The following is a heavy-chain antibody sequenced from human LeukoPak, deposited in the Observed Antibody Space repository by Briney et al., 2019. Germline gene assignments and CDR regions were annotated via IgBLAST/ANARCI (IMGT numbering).Heavy chain of an antibody. CDR3: ARDPDFYGSGSYYKVNWFDP. Sequence: PGGSLRLSCAASGFTFSDYYMSWIRQALGKGLEWVSYISSSGSTIYYADSVKGRFTISRDSAKNSLYLQMNSLRAEDTAVYYCARDPDFYGSGSYYKVNWFDPWGQGTLVTVSS. CDR1: GFTFSDYY. V-gene: IGHV3-11*01. J-gene: IGHJ5*02. CDR2: ISSSGSTI. D-gene: IGHD3-10*01.